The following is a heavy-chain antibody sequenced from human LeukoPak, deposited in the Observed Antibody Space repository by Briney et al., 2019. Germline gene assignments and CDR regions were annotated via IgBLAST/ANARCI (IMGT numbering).Heavy chain of an antibody. J-gene: IGHJ4*02. CDR2: IKEDGDER. CDR3: ASLKGQNY. CDR1: GFSFRNYW. V-gene: IGHV3-7*01. Sequence: GGSLRLSCAASGFSFRNYWMTWVRQAPGRGLEWVANIKEDGDERNYLDSVKGRFTISRGNAKNSLFLQMSSLRVEDTAVYYCASLKGQNYWGQGTLVTVSS.